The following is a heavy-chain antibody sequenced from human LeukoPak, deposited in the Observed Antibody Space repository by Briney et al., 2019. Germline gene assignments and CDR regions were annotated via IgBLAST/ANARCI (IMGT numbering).Heavy chain of an antibody. D-gene: IGHD5-24*01. CDR1: GGTFSSYA. Sequence: SVKVSCKASGGTFSSYAISWVRQAPGQGLECMGGIIPIFGTANYAQKFQGRVTITADKSTSTAYMELSSLRSEDTAVYYCARAMAGTLYYYYYMDVWGKGTTVTVSS. CDR2: IIPIFGTA. V-gene: IGHV1-69*06. J-gene: IGHJ6*03. CDR3: ARAMAGTLYYYYYMDV.